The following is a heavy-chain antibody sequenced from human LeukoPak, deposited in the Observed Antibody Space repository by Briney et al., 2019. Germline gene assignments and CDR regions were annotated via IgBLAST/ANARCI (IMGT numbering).Heavy chain of an antibody. CDR2: ITTSGGAK. J-gene: IGHJ4*02. CDR3: ARDWSWSFDY. D-gene: IGHD1-26*01. Sequence: GGSLRLSCAASGFTFSSYSMNWVRQAPGKGLEWISYITTSGGAKNYADSVKGRFTISRDNAENSLYLQMNSLRAGDTAVYYCARDWSWSFDYWGQGALVTVSS. CDR1: GFTFSSYS. V-gene: IGHV3-48*01.